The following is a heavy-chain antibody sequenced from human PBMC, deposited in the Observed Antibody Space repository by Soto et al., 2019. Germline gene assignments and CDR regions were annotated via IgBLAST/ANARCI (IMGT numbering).Heavy chain of an antibody. CDR2: IYYSGST. J-gene: IGHJ3*02. CDR3: ARRRGPRAPFDI. D-gene: IGHD3-10*01. V-gene: IGHV4-59*08. Sequence: TSETLSLTCTVSGGSISSYYWSWIRQPPGKGLEWIGYIYYSGSTNYNPSLKSRVTISVDTSKNQFSLKLSSVTAADTAVYYCARRRGPRAPFDIWGQGTMVTVSS. CDR1: GGSISSYY.